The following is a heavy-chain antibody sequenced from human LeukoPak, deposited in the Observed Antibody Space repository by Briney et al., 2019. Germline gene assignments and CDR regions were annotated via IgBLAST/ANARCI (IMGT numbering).Heavy chain of an antibody. Sequence: GGSLRLSCTASGFTFSSYWMHWVRQAPGKGLVWVSRINSDGSSTSYADSVKGRFTISRDNAKNTLYLQMNSLRAEDTAVYYCASSVRSGYYYEGYWGQGTLVTVSS. CDR2: INSDGSST. J-gene: IGHJ4*02. CDR3: ASSVRSGYYYEGY. D-gene: IGHD3-22*01. CDR1: GFTFSSYW. V-gene: IGHV3-74*01.